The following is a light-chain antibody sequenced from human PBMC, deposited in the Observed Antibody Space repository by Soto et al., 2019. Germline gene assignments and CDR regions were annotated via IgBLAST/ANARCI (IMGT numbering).Light chain of an antibody. CDR2: GNS. CDR1: SSNIGAGFD. CDR3: SSYTGGNPSYV. Sequence: QSVLTQPPSVSGAPGQRVTISCTGSSSNIGAGFDVHWYHQIAGTAPKLLIYGNSNRPSGVPDRFSGSKSGNTASLTVSGLQAEDEADYYCSSYTGGNPSYVFGTGTQLTVL. J-gene: IGLJ1*01. V-gene: IGLV1-40*01.